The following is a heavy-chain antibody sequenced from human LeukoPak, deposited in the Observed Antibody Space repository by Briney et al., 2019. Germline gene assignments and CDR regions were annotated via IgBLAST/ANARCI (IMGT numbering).Heavy chain of an antibody. Sequence: SETLSLTCTVSGGSISSYYWSWIRQPPGKGLEWIGYTYYSGSTNYNPSLKSRVTISVDTSKDHFSLKLRFVTAADTAIYYCARHGAVAGWGSFDLWGRGTLVTVSS. CDR1: GGSISSYY. CDR3: ARHGAVAGWGSFDL. J-gene: IGHJ2*01. D-gene: IGHD6-19*01. V-gene: IGHV4-59*08. CDR2: TYYSGST.